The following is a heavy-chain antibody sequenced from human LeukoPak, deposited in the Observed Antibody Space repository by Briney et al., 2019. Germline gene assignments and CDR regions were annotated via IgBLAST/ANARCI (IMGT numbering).Heavy chain of an antibody. CDR2: ISFDGSNK. Sequence: GGSLRLSCAASGFTFSNSGMHWVRQVPGKGLEWVAVISFDGSNKNFADSVKGRFTVSRDNSKNTLYLQMNSLRAEDSAVYYCAKDLGSRPRYWYFDLWGRGTLVTVSS. CDR3: AKDLGSRPRYWYFDL. D-gene: IGHD3-10*01. J-gene: IGHJ2*01. V-gene: IGHV3-30*18. CDR1: GFTFSNSG.